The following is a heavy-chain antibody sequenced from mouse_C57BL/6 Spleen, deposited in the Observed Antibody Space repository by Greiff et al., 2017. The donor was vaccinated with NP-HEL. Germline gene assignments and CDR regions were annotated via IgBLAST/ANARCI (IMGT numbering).Heavy chain of an antibody. CDR3: ARRHYYGSSYGFPYYAMDY. J-gene: IGHJ4*01. D-gene: IGHD1-1*01. CDR2: IDPEDGET. Sequence: VQLKESGAELVKPGASVKLSCTASGFNIKDYYMHWVKQRTEQGLEWIGRIDPEDGETKYAPKFQGKATITADTSSNTAYLQLSSLTSEDTAVYYCARRHYYGSSYGFPYYAMDYWGQGTSVTVAS. CDR1: GFNIKDYY. V-gene: IGHV14-2*01.